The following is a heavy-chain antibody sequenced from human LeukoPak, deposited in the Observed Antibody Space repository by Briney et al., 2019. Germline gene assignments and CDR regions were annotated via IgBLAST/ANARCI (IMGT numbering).Heavy chain of an antibody. CDR1: GGTFSSYA. Sequence: SVKVSCKASGGTFSSYAISWVRQAPGRGLEWMGGLIPIFGTANYAQKFQGRVTITTDESTSTAYMELSSLRSEDTAVYYCARVMGSGSYYLFDYWGQGTLVTVSS. J-gene: IGHJ4*02. D-gene: IGHD1-26*01. CDR3: ARVMGSGSYYLFDY. V-gene: IGHV1-69*05. CDR2: LIPIFGTA.